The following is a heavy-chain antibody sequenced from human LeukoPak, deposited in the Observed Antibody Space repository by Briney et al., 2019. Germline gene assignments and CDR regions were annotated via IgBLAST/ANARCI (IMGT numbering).Heavy chain of an antibody. CDR1: GGSISSYY. D-gene: IGHD6-13*01. V-gene: IGHV4-59*01. CDR2: ICYSGST. J-gene: IGHJ5*02. Sequence: SETLSLTCTVSGGSISSYYWSWIRQPPGKGLEWIGYICYSGSTNYNPSLKSRVTISVDTSKNQFSLKLSSVTAADTAVYYCARGSKQQLLYNWFDPWGQGTLVTVSS. CDR3: ARGSKQQLLYNWFDP.